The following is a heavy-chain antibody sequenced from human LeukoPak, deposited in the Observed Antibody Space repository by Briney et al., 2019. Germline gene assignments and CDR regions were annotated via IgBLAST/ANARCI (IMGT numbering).Heavy chain of an antibody. CDR3: ARRAFVLRYFDWLPYFDY. Sequence: SETLSLTSAVYGGSFSSYYWSWIRQPPGKGLEWIGEINHSGSTKCNPSLKSLVTISVDTSKNQFSLKLSSVTAADTAVYYCARRAFVLRYFDWLPYFDYWGQGTLVTVSS. CDR2: INHSGST. V-gene: IGHV4-34*01. CDR1: GGSFSSYY. D-gene: IGHD3-9*01. J-gene: IGHJ4*02.